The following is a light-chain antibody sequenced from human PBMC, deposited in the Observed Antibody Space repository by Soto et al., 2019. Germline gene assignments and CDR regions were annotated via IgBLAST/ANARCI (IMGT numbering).Light chain of an antibody. J-gene: IGLJ1*01. CDR2: DVS. CDR3: TSYTTSGPYV. V-gene: IGLV2-14*03. CDR1: SSDIGAYIH. Sequence: QSALTQPASVSGSPGQSIAVSCSGTSSDIGAYIHVSWYQQHPGKAPKLMIYDVSNRPSGVSDRFSGSKSGNTASLTISGLQAEDEAAYYCTSYTTSGPYVFGAGTKLTVL.